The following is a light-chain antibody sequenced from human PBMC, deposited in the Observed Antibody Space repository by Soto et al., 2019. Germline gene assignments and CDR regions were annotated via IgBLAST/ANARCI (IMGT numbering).Light chain of an antibody. Sequence: EVVMTQSPATLSVYKGERATLSCRASQSVSSNLAWYQQKPGQAPRLLIYGASTRATGIPARFSGSGSGTEFNLTINRLQPEDFATYFCQQSFTTPLNFGGGTKG. J-gene: IGKJ4*01. V-gene: IGKV3-15*01. CDR1: QSVSSN. CDR3: QQSFTTPLN. CDR2: GAS.